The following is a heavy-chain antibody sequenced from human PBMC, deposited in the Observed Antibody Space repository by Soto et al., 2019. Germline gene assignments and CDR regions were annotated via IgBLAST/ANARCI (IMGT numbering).Heavy chain of an antibody. CDR2: INAGNGDT. Sequence: ASVKVSCKASGYTFTSYAMHWVRQAPGQRLEWMGWINAGNGDTKYSQKFQDRVTITRDTSASTAYMGLSSLRSEDTAVYYCASSATTAEYYYGMDVWGQGTTVTVSS. J-gene: IGHJ6*02. CDR1: GYTFTSYA. V-gene: IGHV1-3*01. D-gene: IGHD1-26*01. CDR3: ASSATTAEYYYGMDV.